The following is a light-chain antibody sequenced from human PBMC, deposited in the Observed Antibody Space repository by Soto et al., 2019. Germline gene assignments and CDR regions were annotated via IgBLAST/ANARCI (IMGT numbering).Light chain of an antibody. V-gene: IGLV4-60*02. CDR1: SGHRSYI. J-gene: IGLJ2*01. CDR3: ETWDRSTYVV. CDR2: IERIGTY. Sequence: QLVLTQPSSASASLGSSVKLTCTLTSGHRSYIIAWHQQQPGKAPRYLMKIERIGTYEKGSGVPDRFSGSTSGADRYLTISNLQVEDEADYYCETWDRSTYVVFGGGTKLTVL.